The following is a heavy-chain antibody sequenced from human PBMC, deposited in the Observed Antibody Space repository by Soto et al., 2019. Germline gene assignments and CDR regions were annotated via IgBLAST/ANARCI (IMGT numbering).Heavy chain of an antibody. D-gene: IGHD2-15*01. CDR2: ISYDGSNK. CDR3: ARELVVVAIRVYYYGMDV. CDR1: GFTFSSYA. Sequence: ESGGGVVQPGRSLRLSCAASGFTFSSYAMHWVRQAPGKGLEWVAVISYDGSNKYYADSVKGRFTISRDNSKNTLYLQMNSLRAEDTAVYYCARELVVVAIRVYYYGMDVWGQGTTVTVSS. V-gene: IGHV3-30-3*01. J-gene: IGHJ6*02.